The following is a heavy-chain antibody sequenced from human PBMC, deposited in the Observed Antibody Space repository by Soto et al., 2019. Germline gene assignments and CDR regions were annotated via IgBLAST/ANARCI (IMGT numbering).Heavy chain of an antibody. J-gene: IGHJ6*02. CDR2: INSDGSST. CDR3: ARGGSRCLEGSLGSMDV. V-gene: IGHV3-74*01. CDR1: GFTSSTYW. Sequence: PVVSLRVSWVASGFTSSTYWIYWVRQAPGKGLVWVSRINSDGSSTDYADSVKGRFTISRDNAKNTLSLQMNSLRAEDTAVYYCARGGSRCLEGSLGSMDVWGQGTTVTVTS. D-gene: IGHD3-3*01.